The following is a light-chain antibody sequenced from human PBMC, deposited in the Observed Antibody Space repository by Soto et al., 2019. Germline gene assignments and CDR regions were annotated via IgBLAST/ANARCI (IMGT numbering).Light chain of an antibody. CDR1: SSNIGSNY. J-gene: IGLJ3*02. Sequence: QSVLTQPPSVSAAPGQKVTISCSGSSSNIGSNYVSWYQQFPGTAPKLLVYDNKQRFSGIPDRFSGSKSGTTATLGITGLQTGDEADYYFGTWDSSLSNWVFGGGTKLTVL. CDR3: GTWDSSLSNWV. CDR2: DNK. V-gene: IGLV1-51*01.